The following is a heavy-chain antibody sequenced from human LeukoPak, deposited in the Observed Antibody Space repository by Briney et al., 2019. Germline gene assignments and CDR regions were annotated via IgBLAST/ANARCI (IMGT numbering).Heavy chain of an antibody. CDR3: AKGTGNWYFDL. CDR1: GFTLSSYA. CDR2: ISYDGSYK. D-gene: IGHD1/OR15-1a*01. J-gene: IGHJ2*01. V-gene: IGHV3-30*18. Sequence: GGCLTLVCAASGFTLSSYAMHWVRQAPGEGLEWVAVISYDGSYKYYAACVKDRFTISRDNSKNTLYLQMDTLRTEDTAVFYCAKGTGNWYFDLWGRGTLVTVSS.